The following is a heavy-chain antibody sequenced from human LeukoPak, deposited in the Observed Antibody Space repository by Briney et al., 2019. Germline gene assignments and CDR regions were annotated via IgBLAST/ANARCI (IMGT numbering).Heavy chain of an antibody. CDR3: ARVARVAKVSHFDY. CDR2: INWNGGST. V-gene: IGHV3-20*04. J-gene: IGHJ4*02. D-gene: IGHD2-15*01. CDR1: GFTFDDYG. Sequence: PGGSLRLSCAASGFTFDDYGMSWVRHAPGKGLEWVSGINWNGGSTGYADSVKGRFTISRDNAKNSLYLQMSSLRAEDTALYYCARVARVAKVSHFDYWGQGTLVTVSS.